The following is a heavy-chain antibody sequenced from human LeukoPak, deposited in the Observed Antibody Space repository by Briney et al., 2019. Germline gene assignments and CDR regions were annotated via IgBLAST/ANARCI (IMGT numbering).Heavy chain of an antibody. V-gene: IGHV4-34*01. CDR1: GGSFSGYY. CDR2: INHSGST. D-gene: IGHD3-10*01. Sequence: SETLSLTCAVYGGSFSGYYWSWIRQPPGKGLEWIGEINHSGSTNYNPSLKSRVTISVDTSKNQFSLKLSSVTAADTAVYYCARVGRFDVYFDYWGQGTLVTVSS. J-gene: IGHJ4*02. CDR3: ARVGRFDVYFDY.